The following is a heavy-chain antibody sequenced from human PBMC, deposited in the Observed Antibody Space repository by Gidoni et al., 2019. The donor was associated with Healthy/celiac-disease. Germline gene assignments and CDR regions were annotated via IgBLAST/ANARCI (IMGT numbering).Heavy chain of an antibody. D-gene: IGHD3-22*01. J-gene: IGHJ4*02. V-gene: IGHV1-2*06. Sequence: QVQLVQSGAEVKKPGASVTVSCKASGYTFTGYYMHWVRQAPGQGLEWMGRINPNRGGTNYAQKFQGRVTMTRETSISTAYMELSRLRSDDTAVYYCAREPVDDSSGYYFDYWGQGTLVTVSS. CDR1: GYTFTGYY. CDR3: AREPVDDSSGYYFDY. CDR2: INPNRGGT.